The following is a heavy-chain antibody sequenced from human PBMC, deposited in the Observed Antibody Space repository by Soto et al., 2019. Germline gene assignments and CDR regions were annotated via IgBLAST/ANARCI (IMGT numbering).Heavy chain of an antibody. V-gene: IGHV1-18*01. J-gene: IGHJ6*02. D-gene: IGHD2-2*01. CDR3: ARLGYCISTSCPYYYYGMDV. Sequence: QVQLVQSGAEVKKPGASVKVSCKASGYTFTSYGISWVRQAPGQGLEWMGWISAYNGNTNYAQKLQGRVTMTTDTSTSTAYMELRSLRSDDTAVYYCARLGYCISTSCPYYYYGMDVWGRGTTVTVSS. CDR1: GYTFTSYG. CDR2: ISAYNGNT.